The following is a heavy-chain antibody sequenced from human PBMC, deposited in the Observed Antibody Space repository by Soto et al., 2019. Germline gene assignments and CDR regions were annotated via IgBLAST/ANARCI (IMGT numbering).Heavy chain of an antibody. J-gene: IGHJ6*02. V-gene: IGHV4-59*01. CDR2: IYSSGTT. CDR1: GGNITTYY. CDR3: ARGLFPFYYYGVGV. Sequence: QVQLQESGPGLVKPSETLSLTCSVSGGNITTYYWSWIRQPPGKGMEWMGFIYSSGTTNYNPSLKSRVTISVDTSKNQVSLNLTSVTAADTGVYYCARGLFPFYYYGVGVWGQGTTVTLSS.